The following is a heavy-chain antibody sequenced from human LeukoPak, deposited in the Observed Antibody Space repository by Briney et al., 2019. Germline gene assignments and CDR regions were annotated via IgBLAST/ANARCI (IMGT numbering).Heavy chain of an antibody. D-gene: IGHD5-18*01. CDR3: ARLRGYSYGSNYY. J-gene: IGHJ4*02. CDR2: IYTSGTS. V-gene: IGHV4-61*02. CDR1: SGSLNSGSYY. Sequence: KPSETLSLTCTVSSGSLNSGSYYWSWIRQPAGKGLEWVGRIYTSGTSNYNPSLKSRVTISIDMSRNQFSLKLNSVTAADTAVYYCARLRGYSYGSNYYWGQGTLVTVS.